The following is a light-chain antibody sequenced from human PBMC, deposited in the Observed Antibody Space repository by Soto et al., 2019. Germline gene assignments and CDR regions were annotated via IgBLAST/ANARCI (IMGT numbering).Light chain of an antibody. Sequence: EIVLTQSPASLSLPPGERATLSCRASQSVDSYLVWYQQKPGQAPRLLIYGASNRATGIPDRFSGSGSGTEFTLTISSLQSEDFAVYYCQQYNGWPITFGQGTRLEIK. J-gene: IGKJ5*01. CDR1: QSVDSY. V-gene: IGKV3D-15*01. CDR2: GAS. CDR3: QQYNGWPIT.